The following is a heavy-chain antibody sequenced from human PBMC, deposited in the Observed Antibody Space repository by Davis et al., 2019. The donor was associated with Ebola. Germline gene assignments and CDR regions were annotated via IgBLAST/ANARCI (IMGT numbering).Heavy chain of an antibody. D-gene: IGHD3-16*01. CDR3: AKGAY. CDR1: GFTFSSYW. CDR2: ISPDGSAT. V-gene: IGHV3-74*01. J-gene: IGHJ4*02. Sequence: HTGGSLRLSCAASGFTFSSYWMHWVRQAPGKGPLWVSRISPDGSATGYADSVKGRFTISRDNSKNTLYLQMNSLRAEDTAVYYCAKGAYWGQGTLVTVSS.